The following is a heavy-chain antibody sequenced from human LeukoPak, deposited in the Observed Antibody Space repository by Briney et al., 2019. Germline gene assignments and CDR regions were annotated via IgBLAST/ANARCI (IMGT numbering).Heavy chain of an antibody. J-gene: IGHJ4*02. CDR2: FDPDDGET. CDR3: ATGTIYCSSCSGDY. CDR1: GSSLTELS. Sequence: ASVKVSCKVSGSSLTELSMHWVRQAPEKGLEWMGGFDPDDGETPLFAQKFQGRVSMTEDTSTDTAYMELSSLSSEDTAVYYCATGTIYCSSCSGDYWGQGTLVTVSS. V-gene: IGHV1-24*01. D-gene: IGHD2-2*01.